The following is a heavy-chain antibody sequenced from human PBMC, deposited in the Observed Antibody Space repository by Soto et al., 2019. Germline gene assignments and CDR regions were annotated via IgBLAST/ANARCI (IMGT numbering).Heavy chain of an antibody. J-gene: IGHJ4*02. CDR3: LSAKNFGLYYSFDF. V-gene: IGHV3-48*02. Sequence: PGGSLRLSCAASGFTFSSYSLNCVRQAPGKGLEWVAYISTGVNSIYYADSVKGRFTTSRDNAKNSLYLQMNSLRDEDKAVYYCLSAKNFGLYYSFDFWGRGTPVTVSS. D-gene: IGHD1-7*01. CDR1: GFTFSSYS. CDR2: ISTGVNSI.